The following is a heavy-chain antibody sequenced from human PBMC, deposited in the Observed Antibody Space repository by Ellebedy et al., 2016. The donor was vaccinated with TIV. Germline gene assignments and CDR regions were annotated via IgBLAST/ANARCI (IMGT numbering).Heavy chain of an antibody. V-gene: IGHV3-66*01. CDR1: GFTVSSNY. CDR3: ASLDGSGSYDY. J-gene: IGHJ4*02. Sequence: GESLKISCAASGFTVSSNYMSWVRQAPGKGLEWVSVIYSGGSTYYADSVKGRFTISRDNSKNTLYLQMNSLRAEDTAVYYCASLDGSGSYDYWGQGTLVTVSS. CDR2: IYSGGST. D-gene: IGHD3-10*01.